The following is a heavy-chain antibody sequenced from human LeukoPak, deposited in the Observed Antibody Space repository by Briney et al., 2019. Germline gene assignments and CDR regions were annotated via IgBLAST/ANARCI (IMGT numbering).Heavy chain of an antibody. V-gene: IGHV4-34*01. D-gene: IGHD1-26*01. CDR2: INHSGST. J-gene: IGHJ4*02. CDR3: ASYNRWELRTFDY. CDR1: GGSFSGYY. Sequence: SETLSLTCAVYGGSFSGYYWSWIRKRPGTGLELIGEINHSGSTNYNPSLKSRVHISVDTSKNQFSLKLSSVTAADTAVYYCASYNRWELRTFDYWGQGTLVTVSS.